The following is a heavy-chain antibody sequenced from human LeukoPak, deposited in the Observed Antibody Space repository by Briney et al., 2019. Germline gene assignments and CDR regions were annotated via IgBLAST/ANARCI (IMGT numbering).Heavy chain of an antibody. Sequence: TLGESLKISCKGSGYSFTSYWIGWVRQMPGKGLEWMGIIYPGDSDTRYSPSFQGQVTISADKSISTAYLQWSSLKASDTAMYYCARHALVTTEDLSFVGKHYYYMDVWGKGTTVTVSS. CDR2: IYPGDSDT. J-gene: IGHJ6*03. CDR1: GYSFTSYW. D-gene: IGHD4-11*01. V-gene: IGHV5-51*01. CDR3: ARHALVTTEDLSFVGKHYYYMDV.